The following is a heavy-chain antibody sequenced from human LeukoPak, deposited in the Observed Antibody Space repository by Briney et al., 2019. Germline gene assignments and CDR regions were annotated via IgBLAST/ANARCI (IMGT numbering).Heavy chain of an antibody. CDR1: GFTVSSNY. V-gene: IGHV3-53*01. CDR3: ASGHCSSTSCYRQPHDY. Sequence: AGGSLRLSCAASGFTVSSNYMSWVRQAPGKGLEWVSVIYSGGSTYYADSVKGRFTISRDNSKNTLYLQMNSLRAEDTAVYYCASGHCSSTSCYRQPHDYWGQGTLVTVSS. J-gene: IGHJ4*02. D-gene: IGHD2-2*01. CDR2: IYSGGST.